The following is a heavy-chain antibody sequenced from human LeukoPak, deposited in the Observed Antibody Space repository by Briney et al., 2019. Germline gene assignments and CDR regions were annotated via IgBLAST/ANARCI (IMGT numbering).Heavy chain of an antibody. V-gene: IGHV4-59*01. CDR2: IYYSGST. D-gene: IGHD1-26*01. Sequence: PSETLSLTCTVSGGSISSYYWSWIRQPPGKGLEWIGYIYYSGSTNYNPSLKSRVTISVDTSKNQFSLKLSSVTAADTAVYYCHVGSQNAYYYYMDVWGKGTTVTVSS. CDR1: GGSISSYY. CDR3: HVGSQNAYYYYMDV. J-gene: IGHJ6*03.